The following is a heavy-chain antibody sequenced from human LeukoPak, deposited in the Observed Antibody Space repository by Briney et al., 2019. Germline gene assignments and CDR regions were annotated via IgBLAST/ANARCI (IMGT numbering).Heavy chain of an antibody. D-gene: IGHD3-3*01. CDR3: ARSYYNFWSGYKVNYYYYYYMDV. CDR2: MNPNSGNT. Sequence: ASVKVSCKASGYTFTSYDINWVRQATGQGLEWMGWMNPNSGNTGYAQKLQGRVTMTRNTSTSTAYMELSSLRSEDTAVYYCARSYYNFWSGYKVNYYYYYYMDVWGKGTTVTVSS. CDR1: GYTFTSYD. J-gene: IGHJ6*03. V-gene: IGHV1-8*01.